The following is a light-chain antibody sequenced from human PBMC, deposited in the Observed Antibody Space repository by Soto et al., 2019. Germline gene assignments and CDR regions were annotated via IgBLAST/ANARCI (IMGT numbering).Light chain of an antibody. CDR3: QQYNNWLRT. V-gene: IGKV3-15*01. CDR2: GVT. CDR1: QSVSSN. J-gene: IGKJ1*01. Sequence: EIVMTQSPATLSVSPGERATLSCRASQSVSSNLAWYQQKPGQAPRLLIYGVTTRATGIPARFCGSGSGTEFTLTISSLQSEDFAVYYCQQYNNWLRTFGQGTKVEIK.